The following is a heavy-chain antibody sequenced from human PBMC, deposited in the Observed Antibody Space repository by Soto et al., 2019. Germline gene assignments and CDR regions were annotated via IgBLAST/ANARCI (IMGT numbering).Heavy chain of an antibody. J-gene: IGHJ4*02. CDR1: GGSISSYY. V-gene: IGHV4-59*01. CDR2: IYYVGST. CDR3: AREGGRWFGELLPGFDY. Sequence: SETLSLTCTVSGGSISSYYWSWIRQPPGKGLEWIGYIYYVGSTNYNPSLKSRVTISVDTSKNQFSLKLSSVTAADTAVYYCAREGGRWFGELLPGFDYWGQGTLVTVSS. D-gene: IGHD3-10*01.